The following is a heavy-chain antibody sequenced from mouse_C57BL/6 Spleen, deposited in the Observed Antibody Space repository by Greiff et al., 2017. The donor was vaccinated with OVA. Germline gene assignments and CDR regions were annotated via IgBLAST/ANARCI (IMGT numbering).Heavy chain of an antibody. J-gene: IGHJ2*01. CDR3: ARPTYYGSSYDY. D-gene: IGHD1-1*01. V-gene: IGHV1-55*01. CDR1: GYTFTSYW. CDR2: IYPGSGST. Sequence: QVQLQQPGAELVKPGASVKMSCKASGYTFTSYWITWVKQRPGQGLEWIGDIYPGSGSTNYNEKFKSKATLTVDTSSSTAYMQLSSLTSEDAAVYYCARPTYYGSSYDYWGQGTTLTVSS.